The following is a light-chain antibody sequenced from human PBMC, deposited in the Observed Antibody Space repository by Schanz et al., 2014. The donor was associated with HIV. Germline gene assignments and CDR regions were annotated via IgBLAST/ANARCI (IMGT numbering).Light chain of an antibody. CDR2: DVS. CDR1: SSDVGGYNY. Sequence: QSVLTQPASVSGSPGQSITISCTGTSSDVGGYNYASWYQHHPGKAPKLMIYDVSNRPSGVSNRFSGSKSGNTASLTISGLQAEDEAAYYCSSYTSSSTYVFGTGTKLTVL. V-gene: IGLV2-14*03. J-gene: IGLJ1*01. CDR3: SSYTSSSTYV.